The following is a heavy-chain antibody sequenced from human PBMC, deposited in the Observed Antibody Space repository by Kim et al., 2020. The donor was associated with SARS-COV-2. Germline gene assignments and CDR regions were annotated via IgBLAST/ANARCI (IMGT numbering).Heavy chain of an antibody. CDR1: GFTFTSYG. J-gene: IGHJ4*02. CDR2: ISYDGDNE. D-gene: IGHD3-10*01. V-gene: IGHV3-30*04. Sequence: GGSLRLSCAASGFTFTSYGVHWVRQAPGKGLEWVAVISYDGDNEYYADAVKGRFTISRNNPKNTLYLQMNSLRPEDTAVYYCARDGESLGSGSYYSLWGQGTLVTVSS. CDR3: ARDGESLGSGSYYSL.